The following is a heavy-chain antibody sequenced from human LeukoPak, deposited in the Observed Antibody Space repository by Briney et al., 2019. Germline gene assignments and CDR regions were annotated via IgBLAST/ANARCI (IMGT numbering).Heavy chain of an antibody. D-gene: IGHD4-23*01. CDR2: ISPDGSEK. CDR1: GFAFNRHR. J-gene: IGHJ4*02. Sequence: GSLSLSCAASGFAFNRHRMTWVRPAPERGLEWVANISPDGSEKNYVDSVRGRFTISRDNAKNSLFLQMNSLRVEDTAVYYCARDVNGGSFDYWGQGTLVTVSS. CDR3: ARDVNGGSFDY. V-gene: IGHV3-7*01.